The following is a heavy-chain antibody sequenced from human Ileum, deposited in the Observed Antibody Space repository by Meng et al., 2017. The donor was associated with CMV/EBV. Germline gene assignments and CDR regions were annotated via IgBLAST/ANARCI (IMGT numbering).Heavy chain of an antibody. CDR2: ISGYNGNT. D-gene: IGHD1/OR15-1a*01. CDR3: AREEEQYGMDV. CDR1: GYTFTRYD. Sequence: ASVKVSCKASGYTFTRYDVSWVRQAPGQGLEWMGWISGYNGNTKNAQKLQGRVTMTTDTSTSTAYMELRSLRSDDTAVYYCAREEEQYGMDVWGQGTTVTVSS. J-gene: IGHJ6*02. V-gene: IGHV1-18*01.